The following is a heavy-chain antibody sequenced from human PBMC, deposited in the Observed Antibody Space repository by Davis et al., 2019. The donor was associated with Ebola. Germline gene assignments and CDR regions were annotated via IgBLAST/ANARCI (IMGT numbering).Heavy chain of an antibody. Sequence: PGGSLRLSCAASGFTFSSYAMHWVRQAPGKGLEWVAVISYDGSNKYYADSVKGRFTISRDNSKNTLYLQMNSLRAEDTVVYYCARDMARFLGGGGFDPWGQGTLVTVSS. CDR1: GFTFSSYA. CDR2: ISYDGSNK. V-gene: IGHV3-30-3*01. J-gene: IGHJ5*02. CDR3: ARDMARFLGGGGFDP. D-gene: IGHD3-3*01.